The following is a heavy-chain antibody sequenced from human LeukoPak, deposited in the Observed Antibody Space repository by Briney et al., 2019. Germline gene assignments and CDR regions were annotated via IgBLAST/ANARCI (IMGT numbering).Heavy chain of an antibody. J-gene: IGHJ4*02. CDR1: GYTLNTYG. D-gene: IGHD6-19*01. V-gene: IGHV1-18*01. Sequence: ASVKVSCKASGYTLNTYGVSWVRQAPGQGLEWMGWISGYNDKKEFAQKFQGRVTMTTDASTNTAYMELRSLTYDDTAVYYCARDRDSIAVAGSPRYYDYWGQGSLVTVSS. CDR2: ISGYNDKK. CDR3: ARDRDSIAVAGSPRYYDY.